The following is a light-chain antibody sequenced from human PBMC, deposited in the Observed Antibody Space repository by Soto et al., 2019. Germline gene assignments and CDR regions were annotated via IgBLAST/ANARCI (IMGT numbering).Light chain of an antibody. CDR2: HAS. CDR3: QQRSTWPIT. J-gene: IGKJ5*01. CDR1: QSVSSY. V-gene: IGKV3-11*01. Sequence: EIVLTQSPATLSLSPGERATLSCRASQSVSSYLAWYQQRPGQAPRLLIYHASNRATGIPARFSGSGSGTDFTLTISSLEPEDFSLYYCQQRSTWPITFGQGTRLEI.